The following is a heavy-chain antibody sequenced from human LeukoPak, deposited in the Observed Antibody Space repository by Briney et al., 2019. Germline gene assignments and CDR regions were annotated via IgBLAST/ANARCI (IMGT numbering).Heavy chain of an antibody. CDR2: IYPGGSDT. Sequence: GESLKISCKGSGYSFTTYWIGWVRQIPGKGLEWMGIIYPGGSDTRYSPSFQGQVTISADKSISTAYLQWSSLKASDTAMYYCARHPRYCSSTSCYPYYYMDVWGKGATVTVSS. CDR1: GYSFTTYW. J-gene: IGHJ6*03. CDR3: ARHPRYCSSTSCYPYYYMDV. V-gene: IGHV5-51*01. D-gene: IGHD2-2*01.